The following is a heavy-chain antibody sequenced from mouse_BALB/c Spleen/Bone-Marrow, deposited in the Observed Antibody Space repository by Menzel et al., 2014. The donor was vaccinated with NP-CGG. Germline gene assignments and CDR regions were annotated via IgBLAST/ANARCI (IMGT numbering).Heavy chain of an antibody. CDR3: ARIYYYGRDY. Sequence: QVQLQQSGAELAKPGASVKMSCKASGYTFTNYWMHWVKQRPGQGLEWIGYTNPSTGHTEYNQKFKDKATLTADKSSSTAYMQLSSLTSEDSAVYYCARIYYYGRDYWGQGTTLTVSS. V-gene: IGHV1-7*01. CDR1: GYTFTNYW. CDR2: TNPSTGHT. J-gene: IGHJ2*01. D-gene: IGHD1-1*01.